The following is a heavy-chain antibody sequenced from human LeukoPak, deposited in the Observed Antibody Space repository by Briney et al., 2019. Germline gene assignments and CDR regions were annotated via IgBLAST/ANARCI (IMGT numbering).Heavy chain of an antibody. Sequence: PGGSLRLSCAASGFTFSNYALSWVRQAPGEGLEWVSAISASGTSTYYADSVKGRFTISKDNSKNTLYLQMNSLRADDTAVYYCAKDRTVFRGITYYLDYWGQGTLVTVSS. D-gene: IGHD3-10*01. CDR1: GFTFSNYA. CDR2: ISASGTST. J-gene: IGHJ4*02. CDR3: AKDRTVFRGITYYLDY. V-gene: IGHV3-23*01.